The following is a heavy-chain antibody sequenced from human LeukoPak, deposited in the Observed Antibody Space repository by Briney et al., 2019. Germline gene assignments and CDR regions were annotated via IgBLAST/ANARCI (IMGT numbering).Heavy chain of an antibody. D-gene: IGHD2-15*01. CDR1: GGSISSYY. J-gene: IGHJ5*02. Sequence: PSETLSLTCTVSGGSISSYYWSWIRQPPGKGLEWIGYIYYSGSTNYNPSLKSRVTISVDTSKNQFSLKLSSVTAAGTAVYYCASRRGGYCSGGSCNWFDPWGQGTLVTVSS. CDR2: IYYSGST. CDR3: ASRRGGYCSGGSCNWFDP. V-gene: IGHV4-59*01.